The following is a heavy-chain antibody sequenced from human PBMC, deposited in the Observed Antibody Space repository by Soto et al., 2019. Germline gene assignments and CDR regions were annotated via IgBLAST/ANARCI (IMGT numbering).Heavy chain of an antibody. D-gene: IGHD3-22*01. J-gene: IGHJ4*02. V-gene: IGHV3-49*03. CDR3: TTEVPIVVVITNV. CDR2: IRSKAYGGTT. Sequence: GSLRLSCTASGFTFGDYAMSWFRQAPGKGLEWVGFIRSKAYGGTTEYAASVKGRFTISRDDSKSIAYLQMNSLKTEDTAVYYCTTEVPIVVVITNVWGQGTLVTVSS. CDR1: GFTFGDYA.